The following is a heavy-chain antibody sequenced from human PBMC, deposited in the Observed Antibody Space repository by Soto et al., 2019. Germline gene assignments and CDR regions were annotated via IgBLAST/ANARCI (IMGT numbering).Heavy chain of an antibody. J-gene: IGHJ6*02. CDR3: ARDRVVVAATLVYYYYYGMDV. D-gene: IGHD2-15*01. Sequence: GGSLRLSCAASGFTFSSYAMHWVRQAPGKGLEWVAVISYDGSNKYYADSVKGRFTISRDNSKNTLYLQMNSLRAEDTAVYYCARDRVVVAATLVYYYYYGMDVWGQGTTVTVSS. CDR2: ISYDGSNK. V-gene: IGHV3-30-3*01. CDR1: GFTFSSYA.